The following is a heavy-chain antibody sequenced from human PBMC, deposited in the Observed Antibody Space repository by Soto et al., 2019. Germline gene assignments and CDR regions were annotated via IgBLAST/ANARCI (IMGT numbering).Heavy chain of an antibody. D-gene: IGHD3-9*01. Sequence: SETLSLSCTVSGGSISSSSYYWGWIRQPPGKGLELIGSIYYSGSTYYNPSLKSRVTISVDTSKNQFSLKLSSVTAADTAVYYCARRPYYDILTGYPSPPHYFDYWGQGTLVTVSS. CDR2: IYYSGST. CDR3: ARRPYYDILTGYPSPPHYFDY. V-gene: IGHV4-39*01. J-gene: IGHJ4*02. CDR1: GGSISSSSYY.